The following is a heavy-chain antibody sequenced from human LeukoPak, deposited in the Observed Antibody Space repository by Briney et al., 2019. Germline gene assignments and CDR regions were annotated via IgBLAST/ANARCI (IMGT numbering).Heavy chain of an antibody. D-gene: IGHD2-2*01. CDR2: ISYDGSNK. V-gene: IGHV3-30-3*01. CDR3: AKDKGYCSSTSCYVSYYYGMDV. J-gene: IGHJ6*02. CDR1: GFTFSSYA. Sequence: GGSLRLSCAASGFTFSSYAMHWVRQAPGKGLEWVAVISYDGSNKYYADSVKGRFTISRDNSKSTLYLQMNSLRAEDTAVYYCAKDKGYCSSTSCYVSYYYGMDVWGQGTTVTVSS.